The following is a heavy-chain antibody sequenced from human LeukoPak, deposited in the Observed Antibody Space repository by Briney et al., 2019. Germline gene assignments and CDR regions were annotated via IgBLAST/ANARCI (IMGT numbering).Heavy chain of an antibody. CDR2: MSTSGNS. CDR3: ARESGSMRWFDP. J-gene: IGHJ5*02. V-gene: IGHV4-4*07. CDR1: GGSISGYY. D-gene: IGHD6-25*01. Sequence: SETLSLTCTVSGGSISGYYWSWIRQPAGKGLEWIGRMSTSGNSNYIPSLVSRVTMSVDTSKNQFSLNLSSATAADTAVYYCARESGSMRWFDPWGQGTLVTVSS.